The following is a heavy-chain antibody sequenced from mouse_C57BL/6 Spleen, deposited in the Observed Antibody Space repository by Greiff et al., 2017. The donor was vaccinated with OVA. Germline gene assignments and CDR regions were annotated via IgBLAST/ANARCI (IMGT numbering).Heavy chain of an antibody. CDR2: IDPETGGT. CDR1: GYTFTDYE. Sequence: QVQLKESGAELVRPGASVTLSCKASGYTFTDYEMHWVKQTPVHGLEWIGAIDPETGGTAYNQKFKGKAILTADKSSSTAYMELRSLTSEDSAVYYCTRVTTVSEGAMDYWGQGTSVTVSS. V-gene: IGHV1-15*01. D-gene: IGHD1-1*01. CDR3: TRVTTVSEGAMDY. J-gene: IGHJ4*01.